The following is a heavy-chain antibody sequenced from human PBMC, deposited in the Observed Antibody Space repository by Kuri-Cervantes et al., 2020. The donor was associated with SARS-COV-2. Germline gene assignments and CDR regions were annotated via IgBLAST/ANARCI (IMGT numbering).Heavy chain of an antibody. D-gene: IGHD2-21*01. CDR1: GYKFTNYW. Sequence: GESLKISCEGSGYKFTNYWIGWVRQMPGKGLEWMGVIYPDDSDIRYSPSFQGQVTISADKSIRTAYLQWNSLKASDTAIYYCARHIDDCDGDCQPNDGFDIWGQGTMVTVSS. CDR2: IYPDDSDI. J-gene: IGHJ3*02. CDR3: ARHIDDCDGDCQPNDGFDI. V-gene: IGHV5-51*01.